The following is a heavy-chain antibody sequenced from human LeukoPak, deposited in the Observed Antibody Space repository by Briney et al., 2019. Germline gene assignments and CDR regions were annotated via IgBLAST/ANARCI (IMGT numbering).Heavy chain of an antibody. CDR3: ARDRGSSSFFDY. CDR1: GSTFSNYW. V-gene: IGHV3-74*01. D-gene: IGHD1-26*01. J-gene: IGHJ4*02. CDR2: INSDGSRT. Sequence: AGGSLRLSCAASGSTFSNYWMHWVRQAPGKGLVWVSRINSDGSRTSYADSVKGRFTISRDNAKNTLYLQMNSLRAKDTAVYYCARDRGSSSFFDYWGQGTLVTVSS.